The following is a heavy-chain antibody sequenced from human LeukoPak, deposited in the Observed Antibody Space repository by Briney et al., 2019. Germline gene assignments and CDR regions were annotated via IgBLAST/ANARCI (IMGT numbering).Heavy chain of an antibody. V-gene: IGHV1-24*01. J-gene: IGHJ4*02. CDR3: ARDHGGNSFDY. Sequence: GAAVKVSCKVSGYTLTELSMHWVRQAPGKGLEWMGGFDSEDGETVYARNFQDRVTMTEDTSADTAYLELSTLRSEDTAVYYCARDHGGNSFDYWGQGTLVTVSS. CDR1: GYTLTELS. D-gene: IGHD4-23*01. CDR2: FDSEDGET.